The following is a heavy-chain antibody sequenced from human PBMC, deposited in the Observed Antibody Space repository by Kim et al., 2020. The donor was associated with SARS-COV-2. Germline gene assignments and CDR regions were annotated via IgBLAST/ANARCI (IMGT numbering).Heavy chain of an antibody. J-gene: IGHJ5*02. D-gene: IGHD3-9*01. Sequence: SETLSLTCAVSGGSISSGGYSWSWIRQPPGKGLEWIGYIYHSGSTYYNPSLKSRVTISVDRSKNQFSLKLSSVTAADTAVYYCARVSNYDILTGYYSSGWFDPWGQGTLVTVSS. V-gene: IGHV4-30-2*01. CDR1: GGSISSGGYS. CDR3: ARVSNYDILTGYYSSGWFDP. CDR2: IYHSGST.